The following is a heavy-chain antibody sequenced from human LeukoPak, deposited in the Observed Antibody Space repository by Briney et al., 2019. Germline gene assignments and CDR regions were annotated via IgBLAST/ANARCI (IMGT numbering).Heavy chain of an antibody. CDR1: GGSFSGYY. CDR2: INRSGST. D-gene: IGHD3-10*01. Sequence: KPSETLSLTCGVYGGSFSGYYWSWICQPPGKGLEWIGEINRSGSTNYNPSLKSRVTISIDKSKNQFSLKLSSVTAADTAVYYCARGRRYFDSGRDFYWFDPWGQGTLVTVSS. CDR3: ARGRRYFDSGRDFYWFDP. J-gene: IGHJ5*02. V-gene: IGHV4-34*01.